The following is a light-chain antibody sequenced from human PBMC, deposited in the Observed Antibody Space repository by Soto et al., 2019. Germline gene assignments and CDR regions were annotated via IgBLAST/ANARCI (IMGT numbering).Light chain of an antibody. V-gene: IGLV2-14*01. CDR2: DVS. CDR3: SSYTSSSTVV. CDR1: SSDVGGYNY. J-gene: IGLJ2*01. Sequence: QSALTQPASVSGSPGQSITISCTGTSSDVGGYNYVYWYQQHPGKAPKLMIYDVSNRPSGVSNHFSASKSGNTASLTISGLQAEDEANYYCSSYTSSSTVVFGGGTKLTVL.